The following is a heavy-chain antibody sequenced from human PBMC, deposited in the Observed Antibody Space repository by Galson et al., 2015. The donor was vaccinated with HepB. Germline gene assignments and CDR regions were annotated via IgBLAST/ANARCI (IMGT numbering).Heavy chain of an antibody. CDR3: AKDGLRYSYGLEYFQH. J-gene: IGHJ1*01. D-gene: IGHD5-18*01. V-gene: IGHV3-30*18. CDR2: ISYDGSNK. Sequence: SLRLSCAASGFTFSSYGMHWVRQAPGKGLEWVAVISYDGSNKYYADSVKGRFTISRDNSKNTLYLQMNSLRAEDTAVYYCAKDGLRYSYGLEYFQHWGQGTLVTVSS. CDR1: GFTFSSYG.